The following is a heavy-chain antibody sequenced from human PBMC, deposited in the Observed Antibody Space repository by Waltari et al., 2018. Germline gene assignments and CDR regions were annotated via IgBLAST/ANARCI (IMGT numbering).Heavy chain of an antibody. Sequence: EVQLVESGGGLVKPGGSLRLSCAAFGFTLSSYSMNWVRLAPGKGLGWVSSVSSPSTYIYYGDSVKGRFTISRDNAKNSLYLQMNSLRAEDTAVYYCARAPHGITMIRGGDAFDIWGQGTMVTVSS. CDR1: GFTLSSYS. CDR2: VSSPSTYI. D-gene: IGHD3-10*01. V-gene: IGHV3-21*01. CDR3: ARAPHGITMIRGGDAFDI. J-gene: IGHJ3*02.